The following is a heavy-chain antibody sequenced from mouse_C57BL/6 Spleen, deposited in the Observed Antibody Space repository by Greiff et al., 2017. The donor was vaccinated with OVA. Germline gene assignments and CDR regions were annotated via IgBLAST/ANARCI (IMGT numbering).Heavy chain of an antibody. D-gene: IGHD3-2*02. Sequence: VQLQQPGAELVRPGSSVKLSCKASGYTFTSYWMDWVKQRPGQGLEWIGNIYPSDSETHYNQKFKDKATLTVDKSSSTAYMQLSSLTSEDSAVYYCARSASSGYGAYWGQGTLVTVSA. J-gene: IGHJ3*01. CDR3: ARSASSGYGAY. CDR2: IYPSDSET. V-gene: IGHV1-61*01. CDR1: GYTFTSYW.